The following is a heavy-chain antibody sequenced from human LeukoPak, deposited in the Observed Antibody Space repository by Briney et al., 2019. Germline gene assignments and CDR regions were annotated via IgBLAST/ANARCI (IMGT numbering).Heavy chain of an antibody. CDR1: GDRVSSNSAA. V-gene: IGHV6-1*01. CDR2: TYYRSKWYN. J-gene: IGHJ4*02. D-gene: IGHD4-17*01. CDR3: ARGGRKGDYSAFDY. Sequence: SQTLSLTCAISGDRVSSNSAAWNWIRQSPSRGLEWLGRTYYRSKWYNDYAVSVKSRITINPDTSKNQFSLQLNSVTPEDTAVYYCARGGRKGDYSAFDYWGQGTLVTVSS.